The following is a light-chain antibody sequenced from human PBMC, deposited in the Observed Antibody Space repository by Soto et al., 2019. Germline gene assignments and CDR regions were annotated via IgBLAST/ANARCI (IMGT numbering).Light chain of an antibody. V-gene: IGLV2-11*01. Sequence: QSALTQPRSVSGSPGQSVTISCTGSSSDVGGYNDVSWYQHHPGKAPKLMIYDVSRRPSGVPDRFSGSKSGNTASLTISGLQAVDEADYYCCSYAGSHTFVFGGGTKLTVL. CDR2: DVS. CDR3: CSYAGSHTFV. CDR1: SSDVGGYND. J-gene: IGLJ2*01.